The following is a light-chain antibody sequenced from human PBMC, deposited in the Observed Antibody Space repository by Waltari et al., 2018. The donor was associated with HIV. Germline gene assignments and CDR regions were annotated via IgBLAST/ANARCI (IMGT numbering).Light chain of an antibody. CDR2: DAS. V-gene: IGKV3-11*01. CDR3: QQRSYWPPYT. J-gene: IGKJ2*01. CDR1: QSVSSY. Sequence: EIVLTQSPATLSLSPGERATLSCRASQSVSSYLAWYQQKPGQAPRLLIYDASNRATGIPARFSASGSGTDFTLTISSLEPKDFAVYYCQQRSYWPPYTFGQGTRLEIK.